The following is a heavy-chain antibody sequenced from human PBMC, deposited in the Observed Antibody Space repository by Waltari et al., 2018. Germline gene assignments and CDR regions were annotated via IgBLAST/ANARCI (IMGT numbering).Heavy chain of an antibody. J-gene: IGHJ4*02. CDR3: ARDLYDSRVPGDYFDY. D-gene: IGHD3-16*01. V-gene: IGHV1-2*02. CDR1: GYTFTGYY. Sequence: QVHLVQSGAEVRKPGASVKVSCKGSGYTFTGYYIQWVRQAPGQGLEGMGWIDPNTGGTKLAQKCKGRVTMTRDTSINTVYMELSSLGSDDTAVYYCARDLYDSRVPGDYFDYWGQGTLVTVSS. CDR2: IDPNTGGT.